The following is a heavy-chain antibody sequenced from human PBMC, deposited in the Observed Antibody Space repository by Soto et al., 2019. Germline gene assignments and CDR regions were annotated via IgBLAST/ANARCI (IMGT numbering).Heavy chain of an antibody. CDR2: INSDGTIS. Sequence: LRLSCAASGFTFDTYGMNWVRQALGQGPEWLSGINSDGTISSYADSVKGRFTISRDSARNTLSLQMNSLRADDTAVYYCARLSGDHSAFFSYGMDAWGQGTTVTVSS. J-gene: IGHJ6*02. CDR3: ARLSGDHSAFFSYGMDA. D-gene: IGHD2-21*01. CDR1: GFTFDTYG. V-gene: IGHV3-74*01.